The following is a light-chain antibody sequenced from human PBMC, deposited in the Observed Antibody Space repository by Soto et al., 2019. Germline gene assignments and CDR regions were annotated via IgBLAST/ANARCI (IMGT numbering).Light chain of an antibody. J-gene: IGLJ3*02. V-gene: IGLV2-14*01. CDR1: SSDVGGYGY. CDR2: EVI. CDR3: TSYTSRSNWV. Sequence: QSALTQSASVSGSPGQSITISCTGTSSDVGGYGYVSWYQQHPGKAPKFIIYEVINRPSGVSHRFSGSKSGNTASLTISGLQAEDEAHYFCTSYTSRSNWVFGGGTKLTVL.